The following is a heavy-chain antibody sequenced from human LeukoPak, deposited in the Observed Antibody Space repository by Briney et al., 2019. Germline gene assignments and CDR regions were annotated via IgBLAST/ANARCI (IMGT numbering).Heavy chain of an antibody. CDR2: IIPILGIA. CDR3: ARGVDGGNSDWFDP. CDR1: GGTFSSYA. Sequence: SVKVSCKASGGTFSSYAISWMRQAPGQGLEWMGRIIPILGIANYAQKFQGRVTITADKSTSTAYMELSSLRSEDTAVYYCARGVDGGNSDWFDPWGQGTLVTVSS. J-gene: IGHJ5*02. D-gene: IGHD4-23*01. V-gene: IGHV1-69*04.